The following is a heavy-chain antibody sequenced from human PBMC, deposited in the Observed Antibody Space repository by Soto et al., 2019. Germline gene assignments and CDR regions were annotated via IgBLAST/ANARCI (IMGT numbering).Heavy chain of an antibody. CDR1: GYTFTSYG. CDR3: ARDGSGWSLIDY. D-gene: IGHD6-19*01. J-gene: IGHJ4*02. Sequence: QVQLVQSGAAVKKPGASVKVSCKASGYTFTSYGISWVRQAPGQGLEWMGWNSAYNANTNYAQKLQGRVTMTTATSPSTAYMEMMSLRSDATALYYCARDGSGWSLIDYWGQGTLVTVSS. CDR2: NSAYNANT. V-gene: IGHV1-18*04.